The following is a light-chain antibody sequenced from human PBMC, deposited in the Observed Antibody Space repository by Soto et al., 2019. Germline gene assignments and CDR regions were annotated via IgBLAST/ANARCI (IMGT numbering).Light chain of an antibody. J-gene: IGLJ2*01. CDR3: SSYTSSSTPL. V-gene: IGLV2-14*01. CDR1: SSDVGGYNY. CDR2: EVS. Sequence: QSALTQPASVSGSPGQSITISCTGTSSDVGGYNYVSWYQQHPGKAPKLMIYEVSNRPSGVSNRFSGSKSGNTASLTISGLQADDAADYYCSSYTSSSTPLFGGGTKLAVL.